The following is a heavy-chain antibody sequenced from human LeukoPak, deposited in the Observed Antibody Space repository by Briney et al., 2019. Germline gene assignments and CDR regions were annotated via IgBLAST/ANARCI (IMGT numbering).Heavy chain of an antibody. CDR2: INPNSGGT. CDR1: GYTFTGYY. V-gene: IGHV1-2*02. Sequence: GASVKVSCKASGYTFTGYYMHWVRQAPGQGLEWMGWINPNSGGTNYAQKFQGRVTMTRDTSISTAYMELSRLRSDDTAVYYCARSSPTYYYDSSGHMRGAFDIWGQGTMVTVSS. D-gene: IGHD3-22*01. CDR3: ARSSPTYYYDSSGHMRGAFDI. J-gene: IGHJ3*02.